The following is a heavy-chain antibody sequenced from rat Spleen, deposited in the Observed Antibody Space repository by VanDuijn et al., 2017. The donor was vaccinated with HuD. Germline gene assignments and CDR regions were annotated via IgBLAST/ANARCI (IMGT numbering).Heavy chain of an antibody. CDR2: ISTGGGST. D-gene: IGHD3-1*01. CDR1: GFTFSNYY. CDR3: TTDRAGSSPFVY. Sequence: EVQLVESGGGLVQPGRSLKLSCAASGFTFSNYYMPWVRQAPTTGLEWVAYISTGGGSTYYRDSVKGRFTISRDNAKSTLYLQMDSLRSEDTATYYCTTDRAGSSPFVYWGQGTLVTVSS. J-gene: IGHJ3*01. V-gene: IGHV5-27*01.